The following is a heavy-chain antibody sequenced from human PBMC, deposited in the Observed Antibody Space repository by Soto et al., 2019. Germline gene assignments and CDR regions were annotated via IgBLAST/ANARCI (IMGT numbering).Heavy chain of an antibody. CDR2: ISAYNGNT. V-gene: IGHV1-18*04. D-gene: IGHD3-10*01. CDR3: ARDLGVRGVIIGHDYYYGMDV. J-gene: IGHJ6*02. Sequence: ASVKVSCKASGYTFTSYGISWVRQAPGQGLEWMGWISAYNGNTNYAQKLQGRVTMTTDTSTSTAYMELRSLRSDDTAVYYCARDLGVRGVIIGHDYYYGMDVWGQGTTVTVSS. CDR1: GYTFTSYG.